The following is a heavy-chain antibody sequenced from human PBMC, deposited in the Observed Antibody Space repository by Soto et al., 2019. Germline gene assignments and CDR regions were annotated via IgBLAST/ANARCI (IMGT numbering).Heavy chain of an antibody. Sequence: QVQLQESGPGLVKPSQTLSLTCTVSGGSISSGDYYWNWIRQPPGKGLEWIGFIYNSGSTYYNPSLKSRVTISVDTSKTQFSLKLTSVTAADTAVYYCARNDYDYVWESPGGDAFDIWGQGTLVTVSS. D-gene: IGHD3-16*01. V-gene: IGHV4-30-4*01. CDR1: GGSISSGDYY. J-gene: IGHJ3*02. CDR3: ARNDYDYVWESPGGDAFDI. CDR2: IYNSGST.